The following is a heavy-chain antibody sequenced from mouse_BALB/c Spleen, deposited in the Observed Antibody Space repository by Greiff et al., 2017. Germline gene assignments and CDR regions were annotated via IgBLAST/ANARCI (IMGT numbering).Heavy chain of an antibody. V-gene: IGHV14-3*02. Sequence: EVKLMESGAELVKPGASVKLSCTASGFNIKDTYMHWVKQRPEQGLEWIGRIDPANGNTKYDPKFQGKATITADTSSNTAYLQLSSLTSEDTAVYYCARTTATRWYFDVWGAGTTVTVSS. CDR2: IDPANGNT. CDR3: ARTTATRWYFDV. J-gene: IGHJ1*01. D-gene: IGHD1-2*01. CDR1: GFNIKDTY.